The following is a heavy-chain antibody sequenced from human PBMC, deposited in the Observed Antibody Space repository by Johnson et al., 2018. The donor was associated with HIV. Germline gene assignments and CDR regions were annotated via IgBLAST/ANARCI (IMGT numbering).Heavy chain of an antibody. D-gene: IGHD6-19*01. Sequence: MMLVESGGGLVQPGGSLRLSCAASGFTFSNAWMSWVRQAPVKGLVWVARINSDGGSTAYADSVKGRFTISRENTKDTLSLQMNSLRAEDTGVYYCAKPQLLADDIFNFWGQGTMVIVSS. CDR3: AKPQLLADDIFNF. CDR2: INSDGGST. V-gene: IGHV3-74*02. J-gene: IGHJ3*01. CDR1: GFTFSNAW.